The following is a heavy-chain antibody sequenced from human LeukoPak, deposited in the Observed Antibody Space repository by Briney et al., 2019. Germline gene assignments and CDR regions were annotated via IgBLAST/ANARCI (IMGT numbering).Heavy chain of an antibody. J-gene: IGHJ5*02. CDR3: AKSPDNPSYYDFWSGYSGWFDP. V-gene: IGHV4-31*03. D-gene: IGHD3-3*01. CDR2: IYYSGST. Sequence: SETLSLTCTVSGGPIRSGGYYWSWIRQHPGKGLEWIGYIYYSGSTYYNPSLKSRVTISVDTSKNQFSLKLSSVTAADTAVYYCAKSPDNPSYYDFWSGYSGWFDPWGQGTLVTVSS. CDR1: GGPIRSGGYY.